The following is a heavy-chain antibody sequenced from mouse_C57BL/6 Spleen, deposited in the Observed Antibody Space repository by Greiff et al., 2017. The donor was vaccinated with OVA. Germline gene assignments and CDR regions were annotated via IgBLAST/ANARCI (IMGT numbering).Heavy chain of an antibody. CDR3: ARVDVNFDY. CDR1: GYTFTSYW. V-gene: IGHV1-50*01. CDR2: IDPSDSYT. J-gene: IGHJ2*01. Sequence: VQLQQPGAELVKPGASVKLSCKASGYTFTSYWMQWVKQRPGQGLEWIGEIDPSDSYTNYNQKFKGKATLTVDTSSSTAYMQLSSLTSEDSAVYYCARVDVNFDYWGQGTTLTVSS.